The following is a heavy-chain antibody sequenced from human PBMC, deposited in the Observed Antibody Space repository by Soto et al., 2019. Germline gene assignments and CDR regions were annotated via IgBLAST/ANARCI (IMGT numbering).Heavy chain of an antibody. CDR1: GYSFSTYG. CDR3: ARERYNSGWYDY. J-gene: IGHJ4*02. CDR2: ISPYNGNT. Sequence: QVQLVQSGAEVKKPGASVKVSCKASGYSFSTYGISWVRQARGQGLEWMGWISPYNGNTNYAQSLQGRLTMTTDTSTSTAYMELTSLTSDDTALYYCARERYNSGWYDYWGQGTLVTVSS. V-gene: IGHV1-18*01. D-gene: IGHD6-19*01.